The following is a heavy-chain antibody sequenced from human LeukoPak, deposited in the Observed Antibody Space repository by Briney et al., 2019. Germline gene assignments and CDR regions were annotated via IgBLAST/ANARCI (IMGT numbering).Heavy chain of an antibody. CDR3: ARGDYFDRRFDF. D-gene: IGHD3-22*01. Sequence: GGSLRLSCAASGFTFSTSWMNWVRQAPGKGLEWEADIKQDGSEKYYVDSVKGRFTVSRDNAKNSLYLQMNSLRAEDTAVYYCARGDYFDRRFDFWGQGTLVTVSS. J-gene: IGHJ4*02. CDR2: IKQDGSEK. CDR1: GFTFSTSW. V-gene: IGHV3-7*01.